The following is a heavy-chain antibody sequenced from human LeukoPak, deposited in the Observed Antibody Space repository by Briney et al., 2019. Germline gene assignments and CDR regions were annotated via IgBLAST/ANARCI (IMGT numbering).Heavy chain of an antibody. CDR3: ARQMRYCSSISCYGNWFDP. D-gene: IGHD2-2*01. Sequence: ASVKVSCKASGYTFTGYYMHSVRQAPGQRLEWMGWINPNSGGTNYAQKFQGWVTMTRDTSISTAYMELSRLRSDDTAVYYCARQMRYCSSISCYGNWFDPWGQGTLVIVSS. V-gene: IGHV1-2*04. J-gene: IGHJ5*02. CDR1: GYTFTGYY. CDR2: INPNSGGT.